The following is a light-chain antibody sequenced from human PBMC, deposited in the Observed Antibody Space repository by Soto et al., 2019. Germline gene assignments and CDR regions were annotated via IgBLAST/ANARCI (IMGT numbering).Light chain of an antibody. CDR3: CSYAGNSLWV. CDR2: DVS. J-gene: IGLJ3*02. V-gene: IGLV2-11*01. CDR1: SSDVGGYHY. Sequence: QSALTQPRSVSGSPGQSVTISCTGTSSDVGGYHYVSWYQQHPGKAPKLMIYDVSKWPSGVPDRFSGSKSGNTASLTSSGLQAEDEADYYCCSYAGNSLWVFGGGTKLTVL.